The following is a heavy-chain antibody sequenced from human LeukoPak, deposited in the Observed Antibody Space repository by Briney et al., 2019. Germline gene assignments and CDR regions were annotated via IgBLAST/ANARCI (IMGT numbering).Heavy chain of an antibody. CDR1: GFTFSSYA. CDR2: ISYDGSNK. Sequence: GGSLRLSCVDSGFTFSSYAMHWVRQAPGKGLEWVAVISYDGSNKYYADSVKGRFTISRDNSKNTLYLQMNSLRAEDTAVYYCARDLREKTYYGFWSGPPGYGMDVWGQGTTVTVSS. D-gene: IGHD3-3*01. V-gene: IGHV3-30-3*01. CDR3: ARDLREKTYYGFWSGPPGYGMDV. J-gene: IGHJ6*02.